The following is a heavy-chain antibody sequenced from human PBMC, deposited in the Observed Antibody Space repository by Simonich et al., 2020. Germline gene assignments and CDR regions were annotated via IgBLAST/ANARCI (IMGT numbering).Heavy chain of an antibody. Sequence: QLQLQESGPGLVKPSETLSLTCTVSGGSISSSSYYWGWIRQPPGKGLEWIGSIYYTGSTYYNPYLKGRVTISVDTSKNQFSLKLSSVTAADTAVYYCARWAYSSSYFDYWGQGTLVTVSS. CDR2: IYYTGST. CDR1: GGSISSSSYY. J-gene: IGHJ4*02. D-gene: IGHD6-6*01. V-gene: IGHV4-39*01. CDR3: ARWAYSSSYFDY.